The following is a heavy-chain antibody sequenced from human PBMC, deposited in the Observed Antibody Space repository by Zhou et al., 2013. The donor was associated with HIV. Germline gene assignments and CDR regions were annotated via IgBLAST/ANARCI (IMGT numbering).Heavy chain of an antibody. CDR1: GYTFTSYD. V-gene: IGHV1-8*03. Sequence: QVQLVQSGAEVKKPGSSVKVSCKASGYTFTSYDINWVRQATGQGLEWMGWMNPNSGNTGYAQKFQGRVTITRNTSISTAYMELSSLRSEDTAVYYCARGTPNYNWNAGDFDYWGQGTLVTVSS. CDR2: MNPNSGNT. J-gene: IGHJ4*02. CDR3: ARGTPNYNWNAGDFDY. D-gene: IGHD1-20*01.